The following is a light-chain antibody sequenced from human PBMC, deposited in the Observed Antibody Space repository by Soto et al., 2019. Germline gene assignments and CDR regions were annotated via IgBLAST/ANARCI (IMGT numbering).Light chain of an antibody. CDR2: AAS. CDR3: QQSYSTPIT. J-gene: IGKJ5*01. CDR1: QGISSY. V-gene: IGKV1-39*01. Sequence: IQLTQSPSSLSASVGDRVTMSFRASQGISSYLAWYQQKPGKAPQLLIYAASSLQSGVPSRFSGSGSGTDFTLTISSLQPEDFATYYCQQSYSTPITFGQGTRLEIK.